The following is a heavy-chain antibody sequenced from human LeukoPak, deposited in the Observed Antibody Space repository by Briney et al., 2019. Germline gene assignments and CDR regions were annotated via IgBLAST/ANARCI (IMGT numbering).Heavy chain of an antibody. CDR2: IKNDGSQT. CDR1: GFIFNKYW. V-gene: IGHV3-7*03. CDR3: VGGSGSRRWVDY. D-gene: IGHD3-10*01. Sequence: GGSLRLSCAASGFIFNKYWMTWFRQPPGKGLEWLANIKNDGSQTYYVDSVKGRFTISRDNSKNTLYLQMNSLRAEDTAVYYCVGGSGSRRWVDYWGQGTLVTVSS. J-gene: IGHJ4*02.